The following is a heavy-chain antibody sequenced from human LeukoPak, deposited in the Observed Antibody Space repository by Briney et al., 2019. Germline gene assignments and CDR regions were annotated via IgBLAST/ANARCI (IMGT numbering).Heavy chain of an antibody. CDR2: IRSKTYGETA. CDR1: GFIFGDYV. D-gene: IGHD3-22*01. CDR3: TKSLGYCYDGSGQPLDAVDI. V-gene: IGHV3-49*03. J-gene: IGHJ3*02. Sequence: QAGGSLRLSCTASGFIFGDYVMNWFRQAPGKGLEGVGFIRSKTYGETAEYAASVKGRFTISRDDSKSIAYLHMTSLKTEDTAMYYCTKSLGYCYDGSGQPLDAVDIWGQGTMVTVSS.